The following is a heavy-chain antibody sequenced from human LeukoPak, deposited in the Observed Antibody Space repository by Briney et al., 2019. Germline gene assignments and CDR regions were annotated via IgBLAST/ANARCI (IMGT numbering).Heavy chain of an antibody. CDR1: GGSISSSSYY. D-gene: IGHD3-22*01. V-gene: IGHV4-39*07. CDR2: IYYTGSP. CDR3: XRGSSGYPYYFDY. J-gene: IGHJ4*02. Sequence: SETLSLTCTVSGGSISSSSYYWGWIRQPPGQGLGWIGSIYYTGSPYYNPSLKSRVTISVDTSKNQFSLKLSSVTAADTAVYXXXRGSSGYPYYFDYWGQGTLVTVSS.